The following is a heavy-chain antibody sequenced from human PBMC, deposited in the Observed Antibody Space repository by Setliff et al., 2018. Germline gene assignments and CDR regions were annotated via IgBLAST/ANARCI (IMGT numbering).Heavy chain of an antibody. Sequence: PSETLSLTCTVSGGSISSSSYYWGWIRQPPGEGLEWIGSIYYSGSTYYNPSLKSRVTISVDTSKNQFSLKLSSVTAADTAVYYCARRPVEYYYGSGYYYYGMDVWGQGTTVTVSS. D-gene: IGHD3-10*01. V-gene: IGHV4-39*07. CDR1: GGSISSSSYY. J-gene: IGHJ6*02. CDR2: IYYSGST. CDR3: ARRPVEYYYGSGYYYYGMDV.